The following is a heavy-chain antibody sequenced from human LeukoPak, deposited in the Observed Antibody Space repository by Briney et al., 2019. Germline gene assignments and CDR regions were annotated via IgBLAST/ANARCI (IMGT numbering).Heavy chain of an antibody. D-gene: IGHD3-22*01. J-gene: IGHJ6*03. V-gene: IGHV3-11*01. CDR3: ARDRDGTMNYYYYMDV. CDR1: GFTFSDYN. CDR2: ISSSGSTI. Sequence: PGGSLRLSCAASGFTFSDYNMRWIRQAPGKGLEWVSYISSSGSTIYYADSVKGRFTISRDNAKDSLYLQMNSLRAEDTAVYYCARDRDGTMNYYYYMDVWGKGTTVTISS.